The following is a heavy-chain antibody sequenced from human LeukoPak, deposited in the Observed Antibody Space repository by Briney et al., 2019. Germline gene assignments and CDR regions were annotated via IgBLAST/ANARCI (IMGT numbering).Heavy chain of an antibody. V-gene: IGHV3-23*01. D-gene: IGHD3-10*01. CDR2: IGYNSATT. CDR3: ATLLNLPFDY. Sequence: GGSLRLSCAASRFSFSNNAMSWVRQAPGKGLEWVSTIGYNSATTYYADSVEGRFTLSRDNSKNTLYLQMNSLRAEDTAVYYCATLLNLPFDYWGQGTLVTVSS. CDR1: RFSFSNNA. J-gene: IGHJ4*02.